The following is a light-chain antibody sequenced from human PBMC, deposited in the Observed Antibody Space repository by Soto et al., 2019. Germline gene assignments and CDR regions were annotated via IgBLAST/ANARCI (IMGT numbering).Light chain of an antibody. Sequence: DIQMTQSPSSVSASVGDRVTLTCRASQGISIDLAWFQQKPGKAPKSLIYAASSLHSGVPSKFSGSGSGTDFTLTISSLRPEDFATYYCQQYHSYPLTFGGGTKVDIK. V-gene: IGKV1-16*02. CDR2: AAS. CDR1: QGISID. J-gene: IGKJ4*01. CDR3: QQYHSYPLT.